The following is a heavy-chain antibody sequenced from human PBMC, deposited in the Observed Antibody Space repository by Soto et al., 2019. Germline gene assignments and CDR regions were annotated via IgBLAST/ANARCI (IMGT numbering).Heavy chain of an antibody. V-gene: IGHV1-18*01. D-gene: IGHD1-26*01. J-gene: IGHJ4*02. Sequence: QVQLVQSGAEVKKPGASVKVSCKASGYTFTSYGISWVRQAPGQGPEWMGWISDYNGNTNYAQKLQGRVTKATDTATSQAHMELRSLRSDDRAVYYCARDSNRQGDDYWGQGPLVTVSS. CDR3: ARDSNRQGDDY. CDR1: GYTFTSYG. CDR2: ISDYNGNT.